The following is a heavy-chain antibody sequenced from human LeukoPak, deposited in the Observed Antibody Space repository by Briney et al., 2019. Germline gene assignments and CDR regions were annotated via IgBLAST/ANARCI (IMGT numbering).Heavy chain of an antibody. J-gene: IGHJ4*02. CDR2: ISPDGNNE. D-gene: IGHD1/OR15-1a*01. V-gene: IGHV3-30*18. Sequence: PGGSLRLSCAASGFTFGTFGIHWVRQAPGKGLEWVAAISPDGNNEYYTDSVKGRFTISRDNSKNMIYLQMNSLRGEDSAVYYCAKVNNYDDYWGQGTLVTVSS. CDR1: GFTFGTFG. CDR3: AKVNNYDDY.